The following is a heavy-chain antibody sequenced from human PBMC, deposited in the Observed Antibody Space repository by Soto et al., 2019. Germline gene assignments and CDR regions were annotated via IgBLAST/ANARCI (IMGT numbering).Heavy chain of an antibody. V-gene: IGHV3-23*01. CDR3: AKRHYFGSGSFALAT. J-gene: IGHJ4*03. D-gene: IGHD3-10*01. CDR1: GFTFSSNA. Sequence: PGGSLRLSCAGSGFTFSSNAMSWVRQAPGKGLEWVSSVSGDGYASDYADSVKGRFTVSRQNSKNTLYLQMNSLRAEDTAVYYCAKRHYFGSGSFALATWGQGALVTVSS. CDR2: VSGDGYAS.